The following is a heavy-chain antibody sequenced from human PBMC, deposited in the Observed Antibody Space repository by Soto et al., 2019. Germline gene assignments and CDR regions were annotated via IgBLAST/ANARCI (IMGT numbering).Heavy chain of an antibody. D-gene: IGHD2-21*02. CDR3: ARLPKGSLVTA. CDR2: ISSSSDKT. J-gene: IGHJ4*02. V-gene: IGHV3-48*02. Sequence: LVESGGALVYPGGSLRLSCIASGFSFSDYSMNWVRQAPGKGLQWVSYISSSSDKTYYADSVKGRFTVSRDNAKNALFLEVNSLRDDDTATYYCARLPKGSLVTAWGQGTRVTVSS. CDR1: GFSFSDYS.